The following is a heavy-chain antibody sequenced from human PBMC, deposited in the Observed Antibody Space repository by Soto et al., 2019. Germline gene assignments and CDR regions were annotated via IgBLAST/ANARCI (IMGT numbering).Heavy chain of an antibody. CDR3: ARETNYDFHLYYFDY. D-gene: IGHD3-3*01. Sequence: PGCSLRLACAASGFTVWSYVVSWALKAPGKGLEWVSAISGSGGSTYYADSVKGRFTISRDNSKNTLYLQMNSLRAEDTAVYYCARETNYDFHLYYFDYWGQGTLVTVSS. V-gene: IGHV3-23*01. CDR1: GFTVWSYV. J-gene: IGHJ4*02. CDR2: ISGSGGST.